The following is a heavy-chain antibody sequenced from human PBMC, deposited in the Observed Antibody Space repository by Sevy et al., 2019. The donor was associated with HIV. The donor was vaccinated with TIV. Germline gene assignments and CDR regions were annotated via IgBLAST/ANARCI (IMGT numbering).Heavy chain of an antibody. CDR2: IHYSGST. D-gene: IGHD4-4*01. J-gene: IGHJ4*02. CDR3: ARSKAFSGLDY. Sequence: SETLSLTCTVSGGSISSGGYYWNWIRKHPGEGLEWIGHIHYSGSTYYNPSLMSRVTMSVDTSKNQFSLKVTSVTDADTAVYYCARSKAFSGLDYWGQGTLVTVSS. V-gene: IGHV4-31*03. CDR1: GGSISSGGYY.